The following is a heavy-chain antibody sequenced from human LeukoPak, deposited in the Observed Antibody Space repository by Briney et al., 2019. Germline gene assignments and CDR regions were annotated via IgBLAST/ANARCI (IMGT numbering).Heavy chain of an antibody. V-gene: IGHV4-59*01. CDR2: IYYSGST. Sequence: PSETLSLTCTASGGSISSYYWSWIRQPPGKGLEWIGYIYYSGSTNYNPSLKSRVTISVDTSKNQFSLKLSSVTAADTAVYYCARGLRGVIGYWGQGTLATVSS. CDR3: ARGLRGVIGY. CDR1: GGSISSYY. D-gene: IGHD3-10*01. J-gene: IGHJ4*02.